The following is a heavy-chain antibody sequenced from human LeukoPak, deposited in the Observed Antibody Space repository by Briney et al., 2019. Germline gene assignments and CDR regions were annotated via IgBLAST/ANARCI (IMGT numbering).Heavy chain of an antibody. V-gene: IGHV1-69*13. D-gene: IGHD1-26*01. CDR1: GGTFSSYA. CDR2: ISPSFGTA. Sequence: ASVKLSCKASGGTFSSYAISWVRQAPGQGLEWMGGISPSFGTANYAQKFQGRVTITADESTSTAYMELSSLRSEDTAVYYGASRVGATMVYYYYGMDVWGQGTTVTVSS. J-gene: IGHJ6*02. CDR3: ASRVGATMVYYYYGMDV.